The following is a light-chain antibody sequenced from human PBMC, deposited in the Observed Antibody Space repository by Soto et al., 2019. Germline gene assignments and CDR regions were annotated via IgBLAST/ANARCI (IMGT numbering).Light chain of an antibody. CDR1: QSITFY. CDR3: QQSYNTPRT. Sequence: DIQMTQSPSSLSASVGDRVTITCRASQSITFYLNWYQQKPGKAPKLLIFAASNLQTRVPSRFSGSGSGTDFSLTISSLQPEDSATYYCQQSYNTPRTFGQGTKVEIK. V-gene: IGKV1-39*01. CDR2: AAS. J-gene: IGKJ1*01.